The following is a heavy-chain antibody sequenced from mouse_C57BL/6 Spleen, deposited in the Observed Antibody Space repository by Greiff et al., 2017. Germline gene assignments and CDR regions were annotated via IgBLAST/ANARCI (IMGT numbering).Heavy chain of an antibody. J-gene: IGHJ4*01. D-gene: IGHD2-5*01. CDR3: ARAPPATVVRGAMDY. V-gene: IGHV1-77*01. CDR1: GYTFTDYY. CDR2: IGPGSGST. Sequence: QVQLQQSGAELVKPGASVKISCKASGYTFTDYYINWVKQRPGQGLEWIGKIGPGSGSTDYNEKFKGKATLTAAKSSSTAYMPLRSLTSEDSAVYFGARAPPATVVRGAMDYWGQGTSVTVSS.